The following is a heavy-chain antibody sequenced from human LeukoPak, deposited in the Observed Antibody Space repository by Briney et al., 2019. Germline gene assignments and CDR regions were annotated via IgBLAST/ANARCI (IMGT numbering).Heavy chain of an antibody. CDR2: THTSGST. J-gene: IGHJ4*02. D-gene: IGHD2-2*03. CDR3: ARGRWKTGMDSPYYFDY. CDR1: GGSIGSYY. Sequence: SETLSLTCTVSGGSIGSYYWSWIRLPAGKGLEWIGRTHTSGSTNYNPSLKSRVTTSVDTSMNQFSLKLSSVTAADTAVYYCARGRWKTGMDSPYYFDYWGQGTLVTVSS. V-gene: IGHV4-4*07.